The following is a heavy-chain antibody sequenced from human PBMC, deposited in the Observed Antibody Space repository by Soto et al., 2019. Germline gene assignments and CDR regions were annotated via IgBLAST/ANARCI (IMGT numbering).Heavy chain of an antibody. Sequence: QLQLQESGPGLVKPSETLSLTCTVSGGSISSSSYYWGWIRQPPGKGLEWIGSIYYSGSTYYNPSLKSRVTISVDTSKNQFSLKLSSVTAADTAVYYCARHTLNVSYGWLLPMDFDYWGQGTLVTVSS. CDR3: ARHTLNVSYGWLLPMDFDY. V-gene: IGHV4-39*01. J-gene: IGHJ4*02. CDR1: GGSISSSSYY. D-gene: IGHD3-22*01. CDR2: IYYSGST.